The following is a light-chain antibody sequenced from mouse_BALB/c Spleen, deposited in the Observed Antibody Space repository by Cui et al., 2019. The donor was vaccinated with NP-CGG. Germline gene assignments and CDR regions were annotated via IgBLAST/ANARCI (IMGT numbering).Light chain of an antibody. CDR3: ALWYSNHWV. J-gene: IGLJ1*01. Sequence: QAVVTPESALSTSPGETVTLTCRASIGAFTTSNYANWVQEKPDHLFTGLIGGTNNRAPGVPARFSGSLIGDKAALTITGAQTEDEAIYFCALWYSNHWVFGGGTKLTVL. CDR1: IGAFTTSNY. V-gene: IGLV1*01. CDR2: GTN.